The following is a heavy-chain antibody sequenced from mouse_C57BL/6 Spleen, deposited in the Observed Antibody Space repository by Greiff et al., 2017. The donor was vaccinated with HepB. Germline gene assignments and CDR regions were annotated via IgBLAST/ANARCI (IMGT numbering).Heavy chain of an antibody. J-gene: IGHJ3*01. CDR2: IYPGDGDT. V-gene: IGHV1-82*01. D-gene: IGHD1-1*01. CDR1: GYAFSSSW. Sequence: QVTLKVSGPELVKPGASVKISCKASGYAFSSSWMNWVKQRPGKGLEWIGRIYPGDGDTNYNGKFKGKATLTADKSSSTAYMQLSSLTSEDSAVYFCARGVGSSYGAYWGQGTLVTVSA. CDR3: ARGVGSSYGAY.